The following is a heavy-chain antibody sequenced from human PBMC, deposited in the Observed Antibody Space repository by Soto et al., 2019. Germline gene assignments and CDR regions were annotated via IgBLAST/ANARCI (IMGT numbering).Heavy chain of an antibody. CDR3: AKDRYCSSTSCRRPHTYNWFDP. D-gene: IGHD2-2*01. CDR2: ISGSGGST. J-gene: IGHJ5*02. Sequence: GGSLRLSCAASGFTFSSYAMSWVRQAPGKGLEWVSAISGSGGSTYYADSVKGRFTISRDNSKNTLYLQMNSLRAEDTAVYYCAKDRYCSSTSCRRPHTYNWFDPWGQGTLVTVSS. CDR1: GFTFSSYA. V-gene: IGHV3-23*01.